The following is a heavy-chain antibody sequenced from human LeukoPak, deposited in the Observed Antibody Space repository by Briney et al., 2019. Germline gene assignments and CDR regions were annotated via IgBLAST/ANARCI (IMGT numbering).Heavy chain of an antibody. CDR2: IKSKTDGGTT. Sequence: GGSLRLSCAASGFTFSNAWMSWVRQAPGKGLEWVGRIKSKTDGGTTDYAAPVKGRFTISRDDSKNTLYLQMNSLKTEDTAVYYCTTVEDIVVVPAAMGAFDIWGQGTMVTVSS. CDR1: GFTFSNAW. J-gene: IGHJ3*02. D-gene: IGHD2-2*01. CDR3: TTVEDIVVVPAAMGAFDI. V-gene: IGHV3-15*01.